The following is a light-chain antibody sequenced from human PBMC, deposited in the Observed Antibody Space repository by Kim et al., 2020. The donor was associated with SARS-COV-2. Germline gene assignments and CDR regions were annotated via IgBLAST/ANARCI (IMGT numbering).Light chain of an antibody. CDR1: QGISSA. J-gene: IGKJ4*01. CDR3: QHVDT. Sequence: PSSLSASVGDRVTFTCRASQGISSALAWYQQKPGKSPKVLIYDASNLESGVPSRFSGSGSETDFTLTISSLQPEDFATYYCQHVDTFGGGTKVEIK. CDR2: DAS. V-gene: IGKV1-13*02.